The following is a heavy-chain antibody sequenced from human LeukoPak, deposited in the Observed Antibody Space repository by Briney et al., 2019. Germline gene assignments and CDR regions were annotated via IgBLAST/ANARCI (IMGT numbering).Heavy chain of an antibody. V-gene: IGHV4-34*01. Sequence: PSETLSLTCAVYGGSFSGYYWSWIRQPPGKGLEWIGEINHSGSANYNPSLKSRVTISVDTSKNQSSLKLSSVTAADTAVYYCARGVNCSGGSCYSHYMDVWGKGTTVTVSS. CDR2: INHSGSA. CDR1: GGSFSGYY. CDR3: ARGVNCSGGSCYSHYMDV. D-gene: IGHD2-15*01. J-gene: IGHJ6*03.